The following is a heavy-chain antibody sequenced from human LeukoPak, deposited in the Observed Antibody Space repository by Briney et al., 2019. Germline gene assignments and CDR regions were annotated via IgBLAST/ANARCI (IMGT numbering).Heavy chain of an antibody. Sequence: ASVKVSCKASGYTFTSYGISWVRQAPGQGLEWMGWISAYNGNTNYAQKLQGRVTMTTDTSTSTAYMELRSLRSDDTAVYYCARDRRLDTAMGMGYWGQGTLVTVSS. J-gene: IGHJ4*02. V-gene: IGHV1-18*01. D-gene: IGHD5-18*01. CDR2: ISAYNGNT. CDR1: GYTFTSYG. CDR3: ARDRRLDTAMGMGY.